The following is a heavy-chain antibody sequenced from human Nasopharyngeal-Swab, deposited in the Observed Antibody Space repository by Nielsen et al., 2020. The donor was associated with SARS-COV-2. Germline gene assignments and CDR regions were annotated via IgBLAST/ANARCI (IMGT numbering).Heavy chain of an antibody. D-gene: IGHD2-15*01. J-gene: IGHJ6*02. Sequence: LSLTCAASGFTFSSYSMSWVRQAPGKGLEWVSSISSSSSYIYYADSVKGRFTISRDNAKNSLYLQMNSLRAEDTAVYYCASGSAGMDVWGQGTTVTVSS. CDR3: ASGSAGMDV. CDR1: GFTFSSYS. CDR2: ISSSSSYI. V-gene: IGHV3-21*01.